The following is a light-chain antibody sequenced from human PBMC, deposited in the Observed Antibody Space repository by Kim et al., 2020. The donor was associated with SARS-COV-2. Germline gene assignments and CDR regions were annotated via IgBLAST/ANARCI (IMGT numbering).Light chain of an antibody. CDR1: QGIGND. CDR2: KAS. J-gene: IGKJ2*01. CDR3: QQYFSYSYT. V-gene: IGKV1-17*01. Sequence: ASVGDRVTITCRASQGIGNDLGWYQQKPGKAPKLLIFKASNLGSGVPSRFSGSGSGTEFTLTISSLQTDDFATYYCQQYFSYSYTFGRGTKLEI.